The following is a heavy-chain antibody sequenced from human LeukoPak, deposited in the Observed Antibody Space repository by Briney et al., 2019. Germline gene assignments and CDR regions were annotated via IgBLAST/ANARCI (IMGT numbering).Heavy chain of an antibody. D-gene: IGHD1-20*01. J-gene: IGHJ4*02. V-gene: IGHV3-11*01. Sequence: PGGSLRLSCAASGFTFSDYYMSWISQAPGKGLEWVSYISSSGSTIYYADSVKGRFTISRDNAKNSLYLQMNSLRAEDTAVYYCARAKYNWNPIDYWGQGTLVTVSS. CDR3: ARAKYNWNPIDY. CDR1: GFTFSDYY. CDR2: ISSSGSTI.